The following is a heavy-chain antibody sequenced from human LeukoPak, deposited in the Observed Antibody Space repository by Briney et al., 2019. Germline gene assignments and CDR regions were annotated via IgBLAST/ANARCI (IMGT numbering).Heavy chain of an antibody. Sequence: GGSLRLSCAASGFTFDDYAMPWARQAPGKALEGVSGISWNSGSIGYADSVKGRFTISRDNAKNSLYLQMNSLRAEDTALYYCAKDIEQQLRFNWFDPWGHGTLVTVSS. J-gene: IGHJ5*02. CDR1: GFTFDDYA. CDR2: ISWNSGSI. CDR3: AKDIEQQLRFNWFDP. V-gene: IGHV3-9*01. D-gene: IGHD6-13*01.